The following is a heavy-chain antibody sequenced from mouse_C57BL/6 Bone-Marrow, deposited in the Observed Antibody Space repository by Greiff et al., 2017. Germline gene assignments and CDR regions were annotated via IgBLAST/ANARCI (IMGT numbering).Heavy chain of an antibody. CDR2: IDPSDSET. CDR3: ARDFYYYGTWYFDV. CDR1: GYTFTSYW. J-gene: IGHJ1*03. V-gene: IGHV1-52*01. D-gene: IGHD1-1*01. Sequence: QVQLQQPGAELVRPGSSVTLSCKASGYTFTSYWMHWVKQRPIQGLEWIGNIDPSDSETHYNQKFKDKATLTVDKSSSTAYMQLSSLTSEDSAVYYCARDFYYYGTWYFDVWGTGTTVTVSS.